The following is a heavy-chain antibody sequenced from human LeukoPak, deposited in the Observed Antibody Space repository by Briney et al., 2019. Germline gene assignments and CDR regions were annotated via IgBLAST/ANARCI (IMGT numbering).Heavy chain of an antibody. J-gene: IGHJ3*02. V-gene: IGHV1-2*02. Sequence: ASVKVSCKTSGYTFTDYYMHWVRQAPGQGLEWMASIDPDSGGTNYAQKFQGRVTVTRDTSISSAYMELSRLRFDDTAVYYCAREYYDGSGRKYAFDIWGQGKMVTVSS. CDR1: GYTFTDYY. D-gene: IGHD3-22*01. CDR3: AREYYDGSGRKYAFDI. CDR2: IDPDSGGT.